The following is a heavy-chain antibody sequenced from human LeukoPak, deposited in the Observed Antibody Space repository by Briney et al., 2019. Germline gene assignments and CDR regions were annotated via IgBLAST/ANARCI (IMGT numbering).Heavy chain of an antibody. Sequence: ASVKVSCKASGYTFTSYDIHWVRQVTGQGLEWMGWMNPNSGNTGYAQNFQGRVTISRNTSITTAYMELSSLTSEDTAVYYCARRAVGNSHYYYMDVWAEGPRSPSP. CDR2: MNPNSGNT. V-gene: IGHV1-8*03. CDR1: GYTFTSYD. J-gene: IGHJ6*03. CDR3: ARRAVGNSHYYYMDV. D-gene: IGHD6-19*01.